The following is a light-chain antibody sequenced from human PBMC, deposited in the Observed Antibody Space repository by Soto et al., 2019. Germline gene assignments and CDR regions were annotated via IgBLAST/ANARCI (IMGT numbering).Light chain of an antibody. CDR1: NRDVGNFNL. J-gene: IGLJ1*01. CDR3: RRYLRTGPSV. V-gene: IGLV2-23*02. CDR2: EVT. Sequence: ARKRGSAGLRGPGRSLASCLPRNNRDVGNFNLVSWYQQHPDKAPKLMIFEVTKRPAGVSNRFSASKSGNTASLTISGLQAEDEADYYCRRYLRTGPSVFGTGLK.